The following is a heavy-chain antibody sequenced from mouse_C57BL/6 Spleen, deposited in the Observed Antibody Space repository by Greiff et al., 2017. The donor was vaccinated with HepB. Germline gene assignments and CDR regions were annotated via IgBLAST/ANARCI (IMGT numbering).Heavy chain of an antibody. Sequence: QVQLQQPGAELVKPGASVKLSCKASGYTFTSYWMHWVKQRPGQGLEWIGMIHPNSGSTNYNEKFKSKATLTVDKSSSTAYMQLSSLTSEDSAFYYCAREGYDYESYWGQGTSVTVSS. CDR2: IHPNSGST. CDR3: AREGYDYESY. D-gene: IGHD2-4*01. CDR1: GYTFTSYW. J-gene: IGHJ4*01. V-gene: IGHV1-64*01.